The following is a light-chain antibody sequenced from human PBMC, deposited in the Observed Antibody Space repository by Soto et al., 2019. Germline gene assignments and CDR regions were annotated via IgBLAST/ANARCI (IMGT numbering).Light chain of an antibody. CDR1: SSDVGSYNL. V-gene: IGLV2-23*02. CDR3: CSYAGSSTFHV. CDR2: EVS. Sequence: QSVLTQPASVSGSPGQSITISCTGTSSDVGSYNLASWYQQHPGKAPKLMIYEVSKRPSGVSNRFSGSKSGNTASLTISGLQAEDEADYYCCSYAGSSTFHVFGTGTKVPVL. J-gene: IGLJ1*01.